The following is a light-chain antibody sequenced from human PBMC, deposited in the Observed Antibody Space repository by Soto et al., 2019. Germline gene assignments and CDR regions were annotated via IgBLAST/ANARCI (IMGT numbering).Light chain of an antibody. CDR2: KVS. Sequence: DIVMTQSPLSLPVTLGQSASISCRSSQSLLYSDGDTYLSWFQQRPGQSPRRLIYKVSKRDSGVPDRFVGSESGTVFTLKITRVQADDVGLYYCMQGKHWLYTFGQGTKVEI. CDR1: QSLLYSDGDTY. J-gene: IGKJ2*01. CDR3: MQGKHWLYT. V-gene: IGKV2-30*01.